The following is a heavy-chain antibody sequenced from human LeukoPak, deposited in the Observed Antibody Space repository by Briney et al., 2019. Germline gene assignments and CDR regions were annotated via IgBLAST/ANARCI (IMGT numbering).Heavy chain of an antibody. CDR3: ARDGGYDILTGYPQYNWFDP. V-gene: IGHV1-69*04. CDR2: IIPILGIV. J-gene: IGHJ5*02. CDR1: GGTFSSYT. Sequence: SVKVSCKASGGTFSSYTISWVRQAPGQGLEWMGRIIPILGIVNYAQKFQGRVTITADKSTSTAYMELSSLRSEDTAVYYCARDGGYDILTGYPQYNWFDPWGQGTLVTVSS. D-gene: IGHD3-9*01.